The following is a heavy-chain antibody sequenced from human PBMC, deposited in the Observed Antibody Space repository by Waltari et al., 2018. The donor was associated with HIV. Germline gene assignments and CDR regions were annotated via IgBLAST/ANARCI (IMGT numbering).Heavy chain of an antibody. CDR2: ISGSGGST. V-gene: IGHV3-23*01. D-gene: IGHD5-12*01. CDR1: GFTFSSYA. CDR3: AKGGIARKVERWLQLPFDY. J-gene: IGHJ4*02. Sequence: EVQLLESGGGLVQPGGSLRLSCAASGFTFSSYAMSWVRQAPGKGLEWVSAISGSGGSTYYADSVKGRFTISRDNSKNTLYLQMNSLRAEDTAVYYCAKGGIARKVERWLQLPFDYWGQGTLVTVSS.